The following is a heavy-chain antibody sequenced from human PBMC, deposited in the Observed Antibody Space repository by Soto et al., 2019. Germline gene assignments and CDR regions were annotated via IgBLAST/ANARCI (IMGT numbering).Heavy chain of an antibody. CDR1: NGSIGSYH. V-gene: IGHV4-59*01. CDR2: VSHSGIT. D-gene: IGHD1-26*01. J-gene: IGHJ3*02. Sequence: SETLSLTCTVSNGSIGSYHWGWIRQSPGKGLEWIGSVSHSGITKYDPSLKGRVTIPEDTSKNQISLSVDSVTAADTALYYCARGSARRGAAFDIWGRGTMVTVS. CDR3: ARGSARRGAAFDI.